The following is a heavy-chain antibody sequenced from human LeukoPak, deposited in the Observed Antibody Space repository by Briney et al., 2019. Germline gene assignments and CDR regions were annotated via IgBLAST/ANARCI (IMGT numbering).Heavy chain of an antibody. V-gene: IGHV4-4*02. CDR3: AREGGFYRPLDY. CDR1: GGSVTSTNW. Sequence: SETLSLTCDVSGGSVTSTNWWTWFRQPPGKGLEWIGEVHLDGRTNYNPSLKSRLVMSADLPENHVSLKLTSVTAADTAVYYCAREGGFYRPLDYSGQGTLVTVSS. J-gene: IGHJ4*02. CDR2: VHLDGRT. D-gene: IGHD6-25*01.